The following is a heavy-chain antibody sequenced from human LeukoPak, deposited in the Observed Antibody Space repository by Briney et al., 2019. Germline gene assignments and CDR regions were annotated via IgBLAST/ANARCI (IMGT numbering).Heavy chain of an antibody. Sequence: SVNASSEASGGIFSGHAISWVRQAPGQGLEWMGRVIPIFGTANYAPKFQGRVTITADTSTSTAYMELSSLKSEDTAIYYCARVGEARSPRPLTYWGQGTLITVSS. CDR1: GGIFSGHA. D-gene: IGHD3-16*01. CDR2: VIPIFGTA. CDR3: ARVGEARSPRPLTY. J-gene: IGHJ4*02. V-gene: IGHV1-69*06.